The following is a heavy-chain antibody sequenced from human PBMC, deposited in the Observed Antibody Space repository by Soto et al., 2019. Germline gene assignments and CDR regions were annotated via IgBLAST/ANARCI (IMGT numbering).Heavy chain of an antibody. CDR3: AISTVVNPINLDS. CDR2: IYYSGST. Sequence: PSETLSLTCTDSGGSISSYYWSWIRQPPGKGLEWIGYIYYSGSTNYNPSLKSRVTMSLDTSKNQFSLKLSSVTAADTAVYYCAISTVVNPINLDSWAQRTLVTISS. D-gene: IGHD4-17*01. V-gene: IGHV4-59*01. J-gene: IGHJ1*01. CDR1: GGSISSYY.